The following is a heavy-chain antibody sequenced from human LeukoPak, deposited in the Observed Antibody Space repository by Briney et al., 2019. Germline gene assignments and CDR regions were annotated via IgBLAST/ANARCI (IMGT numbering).Heavy chain of an antibody. CDR2: IFYSGSA. CDR3: ACDRSVSARLFDY. J-gene: IGHJ4*02. D-gene: IGHD6-6*01. V-gene: IGHV4-59*01. Sequence: SETLSLTCTVSGDSISGYYWHWIRQPPGKGLEWIAYIFYSGSANYNPSLKSRVTISVDTSKNQFSLKLSSVTAADTAVYYCACDRSVSARLFDYSGPGTLVTVSP. CDR1: GDSISGYY.